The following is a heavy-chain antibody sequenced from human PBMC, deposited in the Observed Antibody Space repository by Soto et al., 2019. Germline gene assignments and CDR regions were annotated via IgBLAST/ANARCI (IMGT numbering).Heavy chain of an antibody. CDR3: ARDGSEGGSYGYYFDY. Sequence: QVQLQESGPGLVKPSQTLSLTCTVSGGSISSGDYYWSWIRQPPGKGLEWIGYIYYSGSTYYNPSLKSRVTISVDTSKNQFSLKLSSVTAADTAVYYCARDGSEGGSYGYYFDYWGQRTLVTVSS. CDR1: GGSISSGDYY. D-gene: IGHD1-26*01. CDR2: IYYSGST. V-gene: IGHV4-30-4*01. J-gene: IGHJ4*02.